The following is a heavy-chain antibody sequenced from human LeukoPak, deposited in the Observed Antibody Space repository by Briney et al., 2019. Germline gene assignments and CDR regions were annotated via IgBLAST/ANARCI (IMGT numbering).Heavy chain of an antibody. J-gene: IGHJ5*02. CDR1: GYTFTGYY. CDR3: ARDRPPSGSYNHNWFDP. D-gene: IGHD1-26*01. CDR2: INPNSGGT. V-gene: IGHV1-2*02. Sequence: ASVKVSCKASGYTFTGYYMHWVRQAPGQGLEWMGWINPNSGGTNHAQKFQGRVTMTRDTSISTAYMELSRLRSDDTAVYYCARDRPPSGSYNHNWFDPWGQGTLVTVSS.